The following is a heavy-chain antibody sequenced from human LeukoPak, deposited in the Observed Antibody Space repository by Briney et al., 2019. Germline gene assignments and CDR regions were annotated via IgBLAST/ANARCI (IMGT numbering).Heavy chain of an antibody. CDR1: GYNFISYY. Sequence: GASVKVSCKASGYNFISYYMHWVRQAPGQGLEWMGIINPSGGSTSYVQKFQDRVTMTRDTSTGTVYMELSSLKSEDTAVYYCAREDVVLVDAVRYYYYGMDVWGQGTTVTVSS. V-gene: IGHV1-46*01. CDR3: AREDVVLVDAVRYYYYGMDV. D-gene: IGHD2-8*01. CDR2: INPSGGST. J-gene: IGHJ6*02.